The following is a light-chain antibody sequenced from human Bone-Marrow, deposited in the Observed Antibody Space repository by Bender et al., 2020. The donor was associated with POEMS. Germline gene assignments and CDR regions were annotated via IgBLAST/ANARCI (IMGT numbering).Light chain of an antibody. Sequence: QSVLTQPPSASGTPGQSVTISCSGSSSNIRSNFVFWYQQLPGTAPKLLISKNDHRSSGVPDRFSGSKSGTSAFLAISGLRHEDEADYFCVAWVDSLSGWVFGGGTRLTVL. V-gene: IGLV1-47*01. CDR1: SSNIRSNF. CDR2: KND. J-gene: IGLJ3*02. CDR3: VAWVDSLSGWV.